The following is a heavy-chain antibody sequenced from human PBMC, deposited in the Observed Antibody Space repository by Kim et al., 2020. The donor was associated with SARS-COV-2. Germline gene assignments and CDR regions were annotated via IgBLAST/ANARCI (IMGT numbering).Heavy chain of an antibody. J-gene: IGHJ4*02. D-gene: IGHD3-22*01. Sequence: SETLSLTCIVSGDSMRRGGYYWSWIRQLPAKGLELIGYIYDGGATYYNPSFKSRVTISIDTSENQFSLTLNSVTAADTAMYYCARAVGYYSGSSGPLFDHWGQGIPVTVSS. V-gene: IGHV4-31*03. CDR1: GDSMRRGGYY. CDR3: ARAVGYYSGSSGPLFDH. CDR2: IYDGGAT.